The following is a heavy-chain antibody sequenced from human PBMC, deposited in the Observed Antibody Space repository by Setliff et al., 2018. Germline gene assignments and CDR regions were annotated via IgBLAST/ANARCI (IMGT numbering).Heavy chain of an antibody. CDR2: ISGSGGST. CDR1: GFTFSSYA. D-gene: IGHD3-3*01. CDR3: ARVGTYYDFWSGYYGYYYYYMDV. Sequence: GGSLRLSCAASGFTFSSYAMSWVRQAPGKGLEWVSAISGSGGSTYYADSVKGRFTISRDNSKNTLYLQMNSLRAEDTAVYYCARVGTYYDFWSGYYGYYYYYMDVWGKGTTVTVSS. J-gene: IGHJ6*03. V-gene: IGHV3-23*01.